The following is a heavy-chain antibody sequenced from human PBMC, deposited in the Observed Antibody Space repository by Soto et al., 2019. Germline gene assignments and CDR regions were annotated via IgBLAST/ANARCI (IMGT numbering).Heavy chain of an antibody. CDR3: AKGLADTAMVTVWTSYYHYGLAV. CDR2: ISSSSSTI. J-gene: IGHJ6*02. Sequence: PGGSLRLSCAASGFTFSSYSMNWVRQAPGKGLEWVSYISSSSSTIYYADSVKGRFTISRDNAKNSLYLQMNSLRAEDTAVYYCAKGLADTAMVTVWTSYYHYGLAVWGQGTTVTVSS. CDR1: GFTFSSYS. D-gene: IGHD5-18*01. V-gene: IGHV3-48*01.